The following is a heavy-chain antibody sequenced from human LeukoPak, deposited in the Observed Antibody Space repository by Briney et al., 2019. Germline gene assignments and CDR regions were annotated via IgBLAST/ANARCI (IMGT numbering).Heavy chain of an antibody. CDR2: ISGRAGST. CDR1: GFTFSSYA. D-gene: IGHD5-24*01. CDR3: ARGRYMDV. J-gene: IGHJ6*03. Sequence: GGSLRLSCAASGFTFSSYAMSWVRQAPGKGLEWVSSISGRAGSTYYADSVKGRFTISRDNSKNTLYLQMNSLRAEDTAVYYCARGRYMDVWGKGTTVTVSS. V-gene: IGHV3-23*01.